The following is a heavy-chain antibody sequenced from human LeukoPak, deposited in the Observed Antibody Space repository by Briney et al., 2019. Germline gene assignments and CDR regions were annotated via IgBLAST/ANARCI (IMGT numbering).Heavy chain of an antibody. CDR1: GGSISNNY. V-gene: IGHV4-4*07. Sequence: PSETLSLTCTVSGGSISNNYWSWIRQSAGKGLEWIGRIHSSGSTNFNPSPRSRVTMSADTSKHQFSLWLTSVTAADTALYYCARGIATITQDSFDVWGLGTMVTVSS. CDR2: IHSSGST. CDR3: ARGIATITQDSFDV. J-gene: IGHJ3*01. D-gene: IGHD1-26*01.